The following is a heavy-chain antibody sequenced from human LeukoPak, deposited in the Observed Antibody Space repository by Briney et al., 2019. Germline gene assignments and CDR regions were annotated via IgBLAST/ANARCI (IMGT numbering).Heavy chain of an antibody. Sequence: GASLKISCKGSGYSFTSYWISWVRQMPGKGLEWMGRVDPSYSYTNYSPSFQGHVTISADKSISTAYLQWSSLKASDTAMYYCARQVYNWFEPWGQGTLVTVSS. V-gene: IGHV5-10-1*01. J-gene: IGHJ5*02. CDR3: ARQVYNWFEP. CDR1: GYSFTSYW. D-gene: IGHD1-14*01. CDR2: VDPSYSYT.